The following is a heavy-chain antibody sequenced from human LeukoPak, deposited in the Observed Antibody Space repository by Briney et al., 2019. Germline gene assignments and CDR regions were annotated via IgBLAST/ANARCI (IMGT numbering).Heavy chain of an antibody. Sequence: SETLSLTCTVSGVPMTRHFWAWVRQSPGKAPEWIGYVHYPGSTKYKPSFESRVTISVDAANSQFSLTLTSVTAADTAVYFCATYEGYFDYWGHGTVVTVSS. CDR1: GVPMTRHF. V-gene: IGHV4-59*08. D-gene: IGHD3-16*01. CDR2: VHYPGST. J-gene: IGHJ4*01. CDR3: ATYEGYFDY.